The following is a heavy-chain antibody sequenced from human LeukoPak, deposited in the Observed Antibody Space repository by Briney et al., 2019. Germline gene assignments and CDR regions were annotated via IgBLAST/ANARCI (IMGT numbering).Heavy chain of an antibody. J-gene: IGHJ5*02. Sequence: ASVKVSCKAPGYTFTSYGISWVRQAPGQGLEWMGWISAYNGNTNYAQKLQGRVTMTTDTSTSTAYMELRSLRSDDTAVYYCARALAAAGRFDPWGQGTLVTVSS. CDR1: GYTFTSYG. CDR3: ARALAAAGRFDP. D-gene: IGHD6-13*01. V-gene: IGHV1-18*01. CDR2: ISAYNGNT.